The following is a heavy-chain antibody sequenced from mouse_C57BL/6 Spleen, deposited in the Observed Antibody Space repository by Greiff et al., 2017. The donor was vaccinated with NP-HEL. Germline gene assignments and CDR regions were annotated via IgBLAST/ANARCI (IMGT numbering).Heavy chain of an antibody. CDR2: ISSGGDYI. V-gene: IGHV5-9-1*02. CDR1: GFTFSSYA. J-gene: IGHJ4*01. D-gene: IGHD1-1*01. Sequence: EVHLVESGEGLVKPGGSLKLSCAASGFTFSSYAMSWVRQTPEKRLEWVAYISSGGDYIYYADTVKGRFTISRDNARNTLYLQMSSLKSEDTAMYYCTREDHYYGSSAYAMDYWGQGTSVTVSS. CDR3: TREDHYYGSSAYAMDY.